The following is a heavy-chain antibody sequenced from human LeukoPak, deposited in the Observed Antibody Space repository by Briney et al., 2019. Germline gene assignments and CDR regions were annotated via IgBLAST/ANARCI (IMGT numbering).Heavy chain of an antibody. D-gene: IGHD6-19*01. CDR1: GGSFSGYY. CDR3: ARRGAGGRASDI. J-gene: IGHJ3*02. V-gene: IGHV4-39*01. Sequence: PSETLSLTCAVYGGSFSGYYWGWIRQPPGKGLEWIGSIYYSGSTYYNPSLKSRVTISVDTSKNQCSLRLSSVTAADTAVYYCARRGAGGRASDIWGQGTMVTVSS. CDR2: IYYSGST.